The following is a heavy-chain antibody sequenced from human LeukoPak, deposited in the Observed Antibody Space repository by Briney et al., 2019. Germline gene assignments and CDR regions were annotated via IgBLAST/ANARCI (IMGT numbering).Heavy chain of an antibody. CDR2: INSDGSTT. CDR1: GFTFSSYA. J-gene: IGHJ4*02. Sequence: PGGSLRLSCAASGFTFSSYAMHWVREAPGKGLVWVSRINSDGSTTNYADSVKGRFTISRDNAKNTLYLQMNSLRAEDTAVYYCARGGYSYGRDIDYWGQGTLVTVSS. V-gene: IGHV3-74*01. CDR3: ARGGYSYGRDIDY. D-gene: IGHD5-18*01.